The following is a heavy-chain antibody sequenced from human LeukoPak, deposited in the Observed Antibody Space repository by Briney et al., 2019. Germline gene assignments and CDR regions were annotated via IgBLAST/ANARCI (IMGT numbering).Heavy chain of an antibody. CDR3: ATWSNAWEFDY. CDR2: INEDGSDK. V-gene: IGHV3-7*05. D-gene: IGHD1-26*01. Sequence: GGSLRLSCAASGFTFGTYSMNWVRQAPGKGLEWVAHINEDGSDKYYVNSVTGRFSISRDNTKNSLYLQMSSLRAEDMAVYYCATWSNAWEFDYWGQGTLVSVSS. J-gene: IGHJ4*02. CDR1: GFTFGTYS.